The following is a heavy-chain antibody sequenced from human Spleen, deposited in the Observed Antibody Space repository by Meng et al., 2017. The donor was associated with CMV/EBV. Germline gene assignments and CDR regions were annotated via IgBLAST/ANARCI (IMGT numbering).Heavy chain of an antibody. CDR1: GFTFRNYG. J-gene: IGHJ4*02. Sequence: GESLKISCVASGFTFRNYGMSWVRQAPGKGLQWVSAIVASGDTTFYADSVKGRFTISRDNSRNTLYLQMSSLRPEDMAHYYCAREEKTWGSSFDFWGQGTRVTVSS. CDR2: IVASGDTT. V-gene: IGHV3-23*01. CDR3: AREEKTWGSSFDF. D-gene: IGHD3-16*01.